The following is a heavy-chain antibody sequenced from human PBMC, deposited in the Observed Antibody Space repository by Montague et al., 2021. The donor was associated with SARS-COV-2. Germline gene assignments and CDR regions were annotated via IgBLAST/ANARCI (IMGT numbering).Heavy chain of an antibody. CDR3: ASPPLGYCSSTSYYSDWFDP. J-gene: IGHJ5*02. Sequence: SETLSLTCAVYGGSFSGYYWSWIRQPPGKGLEWIGEINHSGSTNYNPSLKSRVTISVDTSKNQFSLKLSSVTAADTAVYYCASPPLGYCSSTSYYSDWFDPWGQGTLVTVSS. V-gene: IGHV4-34*01. CDR2: INHSGST. CDR1: GGSFSGYY. D-gene: IGHD2-2*02.